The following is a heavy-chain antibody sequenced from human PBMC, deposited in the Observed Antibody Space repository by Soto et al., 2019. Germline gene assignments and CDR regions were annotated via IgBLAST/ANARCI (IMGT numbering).Heavy chain of an antibody. D-gene: IGHD4-4*01. CDR1: GFTFSSYA. V-gene: IGHV3-23*01. Sequence: WGSLRLSCAASGFTFSSYAMSWVRQAPGKGLEWVSAISGSGGSTYYADSVKGRFTISRDNSKNTLYLQMNSLRAADTAVYYCARALMTTVYTGWFDPWGQGTLVTVSS. J-gene: IGHJ5*02. CDR3: ARALMTTVYTGWFDP. CDR2: ISGSGGST.